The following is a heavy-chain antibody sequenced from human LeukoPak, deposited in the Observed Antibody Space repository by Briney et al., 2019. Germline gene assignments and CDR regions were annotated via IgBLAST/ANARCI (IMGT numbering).Heavy chain of an antibody. CDR1: GFTFSDYY. V-gene: IGHV3-11*04. CDR3: ARRGIQGYYYTMDV. Sequence: GGSLRLSCAASGFTFSDYYMNWIRQAPGKGLEWVSHIDSSGTTIYYADSVKGRFTISRDNAKNSLFLQMNSLRVDDTALCYCARRGIQGYYYTMDVWGQGTTVTVSS. J-gene: IGHJ6*02. D-gene: IGHD2-15*01. CDR2: IDSSGTTI.